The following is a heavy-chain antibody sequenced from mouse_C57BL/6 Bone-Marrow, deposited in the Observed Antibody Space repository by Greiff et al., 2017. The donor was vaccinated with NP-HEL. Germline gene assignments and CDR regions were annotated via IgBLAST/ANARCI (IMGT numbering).Heavy chain of an antibody. Sequence: VQLQQPGAELVKPGASVKLSCKASGYTFTSYWMHWVKQRPGQGLEWIGMIHPNSGSTNYNEKFKSKATLTVDKSSSTAYMQLSSLTSEDSAVYYCARLDYYGSSEAWFAYWGQGTLVTVSA. V-gene: IGHV1-64*01. CDR2: IHPNSGST. CDR1: GYTFTSYW. J-gene: IGHJ3*01. D-gene: IGHD1-1*01. CDR3: ARLDYYGSSEAWFAY.